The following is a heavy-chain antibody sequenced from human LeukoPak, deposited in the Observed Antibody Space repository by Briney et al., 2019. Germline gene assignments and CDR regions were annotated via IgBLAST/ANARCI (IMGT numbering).Heavy chain of an antibody. Sequence: ASVKVSCKASGGTFSSYAISWMRQAPGQGLEWMGRIIPILGIANYAQKFQGRVTITADKSTSTAYMELSSLRSEDTAVYYCATIVATTYYYYYGMDVWGQGTTVTVSS. J-gene: IGHJ6*02. CDR2: IIPILGIA. V-gene: IGHV1-69*04. CDR3: ATIVATTYYYYYGMDV. D-gene: IGHD5-12*01. CDR1: GGTFSSYA.